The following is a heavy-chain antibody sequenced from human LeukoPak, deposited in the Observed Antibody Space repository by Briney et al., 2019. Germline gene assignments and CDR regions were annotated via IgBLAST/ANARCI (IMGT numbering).Heavy chain of an antibody. D-gene: IGHD2-15*01. CDR1: GYTLTGYY. CDR2: INPNSGGT. J-gene: IGHJ3*02. Sequence: GASVKVSCKASGYTLTGYYMHWVRHAPGQGLEWMGWINPNSGGTNYAQNFQGRVTITRGTSSHTAYMELSRLRSDDTAAFYYAIGLGYCSGGSCYFGAFDIWGQGTMVTVSS. CDR3: AIGLGYCSGGSCYFGAFDI. V-gene: IGHV1-2*02.